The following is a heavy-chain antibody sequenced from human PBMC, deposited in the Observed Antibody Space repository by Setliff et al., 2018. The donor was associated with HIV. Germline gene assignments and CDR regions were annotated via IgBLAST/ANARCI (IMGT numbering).Heavy chain of an antibody. CDR3: ARGNDNGLRGGNYYFMDV. CDR1: DDFINNHY. D-gene: IGHD4-17*01. J-gene: IGHJ6*03. CDR2: IYYSGDT. V-gene: IGHV4-59*11. Sequence: PSETLSLTCSLSDDFINNHYWSWIRQPPGKGLEWIGHIYYSGDTNYSPSLKSRVTISMDTSKNQFSLKLTSVTAADTAVYYCARGNDNGLRGGNYYFMDVWDKGTTVTVSS.